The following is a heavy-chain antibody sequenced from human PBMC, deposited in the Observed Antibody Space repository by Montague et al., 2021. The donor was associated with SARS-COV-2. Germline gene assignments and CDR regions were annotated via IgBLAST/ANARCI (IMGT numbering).Heavy chain of an antibody. J-gene: IGHJ4*02. CDR1: GDSVSSNSAA. D-gene: IGHD3-10*01. CDR3: ARDGGINSRPRPHTFHY. CDR2: TYYRSKWYN. V-gene: IGHV6-1*01. Sequence: CAISGDSVSSNSAAWNWIRQSPSRGLEWLGRTYYRSKWYNDYAVSVKSRITINPDTSKSQFSLQLSSVTPEDTAVYYCARDGGINSRPRPHTFHYWGQGTLVTVSS.